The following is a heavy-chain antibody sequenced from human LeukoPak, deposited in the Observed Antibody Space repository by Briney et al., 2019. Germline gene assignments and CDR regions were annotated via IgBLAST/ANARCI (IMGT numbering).Heavy chain of an antibody. Sequence: ASVKVSCKASGYTFTSYYMHWVRQAPGQWLEWMGIINPSGGSTSYAQKFQGRVTMTRDTSTSTVYMELSSLRSEDTAVYYCARDLGTGWLQLLPGFDYWGQGTLVTVSS. CDR2: INPSGGST. V-gene: IGHV1-46*01. CDR1: GYTFTSYY. D-gene: IGHD5-24*01. CDR3: ARDLGTGWLQLLPGFDY. J-gene: IGHJ4*02.